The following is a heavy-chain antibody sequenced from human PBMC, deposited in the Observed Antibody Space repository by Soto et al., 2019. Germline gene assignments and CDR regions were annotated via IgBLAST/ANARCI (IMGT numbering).Heavy chain of an antibody. Sequence: PSETLSLTCAVYGGSFSGYYWSWIRQPPGKGLEWIGEINHSGSTNYNPSLKSRVTISVDTSKNQFSLKLSSVTAADTAVYYCARVGARLLWFGELYSRPEYYFDYWGQGTLVTVS. J-gene: IGHJ4*02. V-gene: IGHV4-34*01. CDR3: ARVGARLLWFGELYSRPEYYFDY. CDR2: INHSGST. D-gene: IGHD3-10*01. CDR1: GGSFSGYY.